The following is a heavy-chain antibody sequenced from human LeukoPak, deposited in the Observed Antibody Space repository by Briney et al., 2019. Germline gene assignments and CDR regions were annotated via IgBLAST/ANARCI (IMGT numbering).Heavy chain of an antibody. CDR3: ARGGYCSGGSCYGMDV. J-gene: IGHJ6*02. V-gene: IGHV3-23*01. Sequence: GGSLRLSCVASGFTFSNYAMTWVRRAPGKGLAWVSTLTSTGGTTYYADSLEGRFTISRDNSKNTVYLQMNSLRVDDTAVYYCARGGYCSGGSCYGMDVWGQGTTVTVSS. D-gene: IGHD2-15*01. CDR2: LTSTGGTT. CDR1: GFTFSNYA.